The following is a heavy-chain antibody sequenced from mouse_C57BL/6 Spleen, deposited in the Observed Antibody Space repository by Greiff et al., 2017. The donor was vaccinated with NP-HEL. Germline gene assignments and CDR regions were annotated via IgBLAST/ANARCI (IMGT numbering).Heavy chain of an antibody. Sequence: QVQLKQPGAELVKPGASVKLSCKASGYTFTSYWMQWVKQRPGQGLEWIGEIDPSDSYTNYNQKFKGKATLTVDTSSSTAYMQLSSLTSEDSAVYYCARRASTVVEDYWGQGTTLTVSS. CDR3: ARRASTVVEDY. V-gene: IGHV1-50*01. J-gene: IGHJ2*01. D-gene: IGHD1-1*01. CDR1: GYTFTSYW. CDR2: IDPSDSYT.